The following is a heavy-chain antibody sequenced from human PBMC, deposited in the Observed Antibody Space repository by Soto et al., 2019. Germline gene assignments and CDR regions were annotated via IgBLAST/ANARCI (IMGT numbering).Heavy chain of an antibody. Sequence: QVQLQESGPGLVKPSETLSLTCTVSGGSISSYYWSWIRQPPGKGLEWIGYIYYSGSTNYNPSLKRRVTISVDTSKNQFSLKLSSVTAADTAVYYCARAPAAISNWFDPWGQGTLVTVSS. D-gene: IGHD2-2*01. J-gene: IGHJ5*02. CDR2: IYYSGST. CDR3: ARAPAAISNWFDP. V-gene: IGHV4-59*08. CDR1: GGSISSYY.